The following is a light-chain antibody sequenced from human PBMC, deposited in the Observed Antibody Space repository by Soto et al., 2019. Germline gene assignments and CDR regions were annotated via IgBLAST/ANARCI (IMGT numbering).Light chain of an antibody. CDR3: MQALQTRT. Sequence: DIVMTQSPLSLPVTPGEPASISCRSSQSLLHSNGYYYLDWYLQKPGQSPQVLIYLGSNRASGVPDKFSGSGSGTDFTLKSSRVEAEDVWVYYCMQALQTRTFGQGTKVQIK. CDR2: LGS. V-gene: IGKV2-28*01. J-gene: IGKJ1*01. CDR1: QSLLHSNGYYY.